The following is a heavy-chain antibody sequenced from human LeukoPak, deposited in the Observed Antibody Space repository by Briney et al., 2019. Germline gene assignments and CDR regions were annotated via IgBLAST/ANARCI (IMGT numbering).Heavy chain of an antibody. V-gene: IGHV1-18*01. J-gene: IGHJ3*02. CDR3: ARSITMVRGIHDDFDI. CDR2: ISAYNGNT. Sequence: ASVKVSCKASGYTFTSYGISWVRQAPGQGLEWMGWISAYNGNTNCAQKLQGRVTMTTDTSTSTAYMELRSLRSDDAAVYYCARSITMVRGIHDDFDIWGQGTMVTVSS. D-gene: IGHD3-10*01. CDR1: GYTFTSYG.